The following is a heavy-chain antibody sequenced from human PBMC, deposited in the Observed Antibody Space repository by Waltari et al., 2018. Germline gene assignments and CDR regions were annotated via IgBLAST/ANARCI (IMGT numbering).Heavy chain of an antibody. V-gene: IGHV3-53*01. CDR2: LDSGGDT. J-gene: IGHJ4*02. Sequence: ELQLVESGGGLVQPGGSLRLTCAASGFSVTYSYMNWVRQAPGKGLEWLSVLDSGGDTYYTDSVKGRFTISRDRSKNTLYLQMNSLRTEDTAVYYCARGDGYTKPLDHWGQGTLVTVSS. CDR3: ARGDGYTKPLDH. D-gene: IGHD5-12*01. CDR1: GFSVTYSY.